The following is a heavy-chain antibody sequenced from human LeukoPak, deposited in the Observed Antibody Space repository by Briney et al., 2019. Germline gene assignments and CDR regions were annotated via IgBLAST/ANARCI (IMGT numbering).Heavy chain of an antibody. D-gene: IGHD6-19*01. CDR1: GFPFSIYE. V-gene: IGHV3-48*03. CDR3: ALLAVASDFDY. J-gene: IGHJ4*02. Sequence: GGSLRLSCAVSGFPFSIYEMNWVRQAPGKGLEWVSNIGSSGTTIYYADSVKGRFSISRDNAKNSLYLQMNSLRFDDTAVYYCALLAVASDFDYWGQGALVTVSS. CDR2: IGSSGTTI.